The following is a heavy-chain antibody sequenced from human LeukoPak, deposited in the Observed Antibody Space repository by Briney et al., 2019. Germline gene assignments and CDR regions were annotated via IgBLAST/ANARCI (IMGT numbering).Heavy chain of an antibody. V-gene: IGHV4-59*08. Sequence: PSETLSLTCTVSGGSTSSYYWSWIRQPPGKGLEWIGYIYYSGSTNYNPSLKSRVTISVDTSKNQFSLKLSSVTAADTAVYYCARQLLWFGELTYGMDVWGQGTTVTVSS. J-gene: IGHJ6*02. CDR2: IYYSGST. CDR1: GGSTSSYY. CDR3: ARQLLWFGELTYGMDV. D-gene: IGHD3-10*01.